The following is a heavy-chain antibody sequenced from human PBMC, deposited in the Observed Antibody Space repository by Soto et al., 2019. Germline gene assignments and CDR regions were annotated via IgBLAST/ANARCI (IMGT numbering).Heavy chain of an antibody. V-gene: IGHV3-9*01. Sequence: EVELVESGGGLVQPGRSLTLACAASGFMFEDYAMHWVRQVPGKGLEWVSGISWNRGDIAYVDSVKGRFTISGDNAKRSLTLQMNSLRPEDTALYYCAKGKVATIKYYGMDVWGQGTTVIVSS. CDR1: GFMFEDYA. CDR2: ISWNRGDI. CDR3: AKGKVATIKYYGMDV. D-gene: IGHD5-12*01. J-gene: IGHJ6*02.